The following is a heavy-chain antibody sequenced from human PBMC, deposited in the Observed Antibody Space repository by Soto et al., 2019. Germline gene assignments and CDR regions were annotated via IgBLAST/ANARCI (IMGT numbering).Heavy chain of an antibody. J-gene: IGHJ4*02. Sequence: GESLKISCRGSGYRFTSYWMAWVRKVPGKGLEFMGIIYPADFDTRYNPSFQGQLIISADNSISTASLQWTSLKAPDTAINNCARGSNSGVSIHPYYFDLWGQGTLVTVSS. V-gene: IGHV5-51*01. CDR3: ARGSNSGVSIHPYYFDL. CDR1: GYRFTSYW. D-gene: IGHD3-9*01. CDR2: IYPADFDT.